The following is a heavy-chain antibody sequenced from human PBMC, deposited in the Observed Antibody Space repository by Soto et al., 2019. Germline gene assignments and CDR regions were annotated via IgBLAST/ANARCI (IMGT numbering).Heavy chain of an antibody. CDR1: GFTFSTYG. J-gene: IGHJ4*02. Sequence: VQLVESGGGVVQPGRSLRLSCAASGFTFSTYGMYWVRQAPGKGLEWVAVIWYDASNKYYADSVKGRCTISRDNSENALYLPMNSLRAEYKAVYYWARGRVDGGELDLWGQGTLGTVSS. V-gene: IGHV3-33*01. D-gene: IGHD1-26*01. CDR3: ARGRVDGGELDL. CDR2: IWYDASNK.